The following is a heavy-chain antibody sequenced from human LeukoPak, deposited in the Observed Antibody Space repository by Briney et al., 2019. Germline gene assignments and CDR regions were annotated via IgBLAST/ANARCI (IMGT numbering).Heavy chain of an antibody. J-gene: IGHJ4*02. Sequence: GGSLRLSCAASGFTFSSYEMNWVRQAPGKGLEWVSYISSSGSTIYYADSVKGRFTISRDNSKNTLYLQMNSLRAEDTAVYYCAKTWWYRYYFDYWGQGTLVTVSS. CDR1: GFTFSSYE. V-gene: IGHV3-48*03. CDR2: ISSSGSTI. CDR3: AKTWWYRYYFDY. D-gene: IGHD2-15*01.